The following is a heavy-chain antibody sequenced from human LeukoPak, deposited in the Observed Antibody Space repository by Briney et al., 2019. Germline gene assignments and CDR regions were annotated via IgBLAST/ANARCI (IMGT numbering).Heavy chain of an antibody. CDR1: GGSISSSSYY. Sequence: PSETLSLTCTVSGGSISSSSYYWGWIRQPPGKGLEWIGSIYYSGSTYYNPSLKSRVTISVDTSKNQFSLKLSSVTAADTAVYYRARVGATHFDYWGQGTLVTVSS. CDR3: ARVGATHFDY. CDR2: IYYSGST. V-gene: IGHV4-39*01. D-gene: IGHD1-26*01. J-gene: IGHJ4*02.